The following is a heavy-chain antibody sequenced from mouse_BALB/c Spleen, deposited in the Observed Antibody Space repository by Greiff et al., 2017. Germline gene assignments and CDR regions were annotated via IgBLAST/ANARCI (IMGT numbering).Heavy chain of an antibody. V-gene: IGHV1-18*01. D-gene: IGHD2-3*01. CDR1: GYTFTDYN. CDR2: INPNNGGT. CDR3: ARDGYYRGYYAMDY. Sequence: VQLKESGPELVKPGASVKIPCKASGYTFTDYNMDWVKQSHGKSLEWIGDINPNNGGTIYNQKFKGKATLTVDKSSSTAYMELRSLTSEDTAVYYCARDGYYRGYYAMDYWGQGTSVTVSS. J-gene: IGHJ4*01.